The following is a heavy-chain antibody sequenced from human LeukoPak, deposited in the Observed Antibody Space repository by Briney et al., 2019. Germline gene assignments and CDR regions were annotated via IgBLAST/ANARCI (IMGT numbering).Heavy chain of an antibody. D-gene: IGHD3-22*01. CDR2: ISSSGTTI. Sequence: PGGSLRLSCAASGLTFSDYYMSWIRQAPGKGLEWVSYISSSGTTIYYADSVKGRFTISRDNAKNSLYLQMNSLRAEDTAVYFCARWDSSGYLDYWGQGTLVTVSS. CDR1: GLTFSDYY. CDR3: ARWDSSGYLDY. V-gene: IGHV3-11*01. J-gene: IGHJ4*02.